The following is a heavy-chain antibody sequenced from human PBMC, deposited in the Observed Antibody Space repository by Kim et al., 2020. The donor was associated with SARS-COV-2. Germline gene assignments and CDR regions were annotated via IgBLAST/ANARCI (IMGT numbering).Heavy chain of an antibody. J-gene: IGHJ4*02. Sequence: GGSLRLSCAGSGFTFSDYYMTWIRQAPGKGLEWVSYISSTGSNIYYADSVRGRFTISRDNTKNSLFLQMNSLRAEDTAVYYCARVCNSSLDYIWGTYRYFDYWGQGILVTVSS. CDR1: GFTFSDYY. V-gene: IGHV3-11*01. CDR2: ISSTGSNI. D-gene: IGHD3-16*02. CDR3: ARVCNSSLDYIWGTYRYFDY.